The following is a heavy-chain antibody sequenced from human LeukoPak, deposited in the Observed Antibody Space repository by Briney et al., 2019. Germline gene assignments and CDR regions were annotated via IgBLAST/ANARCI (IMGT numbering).Heavy chain of an antibody. D-gene: IGHD3-16*01. CDR2: IYSGGST. CDR1: GFTVSSNY. CDR3: ARDLGGGYFDY. J-gene: IGHJ4*02. V-gene: IGHV3-53*01. Sequence: GGSLRLSCAASGFTVSSNYMSWVRQAPGKGLEWVSVIYSGGSTYYADSVKGRFTISRDNSKNTLYLQMNSLRAEDTAVCYCARDLGGGYFDYWGQGTLVTVSS.